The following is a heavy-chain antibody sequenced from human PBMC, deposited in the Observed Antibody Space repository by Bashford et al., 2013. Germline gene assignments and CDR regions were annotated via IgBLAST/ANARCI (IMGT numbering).Heavy chain of an antibody. V-gene: IGHV4-30-2*05. CDR3: AREHRQFGILDWFHP. CDR2: ISHSGDT. D-gene: IGHD2-15*01. Sequence: LTCAVSGDSINSGTLLLELDPPSPTGRAVEWIGYISHSGDTYYNPSLKSRVNMSADVSKNLFSLSLTSVTAADTAVYYCAREHRQFGILDWFHPWGEGILVTVSS. CDR1: GDSINSGTLL. J-gene: IGHJ5*02.